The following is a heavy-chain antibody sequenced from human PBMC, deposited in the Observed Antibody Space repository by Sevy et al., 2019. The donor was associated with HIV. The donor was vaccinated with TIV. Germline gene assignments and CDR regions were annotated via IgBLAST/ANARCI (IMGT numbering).Heavy chain of an antibody. D-gene: IGHD2-2*02. CDR2: ISGSGDST. Sequence: GGSLRLSCAASGFPFNNYVMSWVRQPPGKGLEWVSAISGSGDSTNYADSVKGRFTISRDNSKNTLYLQMNSLRAEDTALYYCAKREGSSYYTPTDYWGQGTLITVSS. CDR3: AKREGSSYYTPTDY. CDR1: GFPFNNYV. V-gene: IGHV3-23*01. J-gene: IGHJ4*02.